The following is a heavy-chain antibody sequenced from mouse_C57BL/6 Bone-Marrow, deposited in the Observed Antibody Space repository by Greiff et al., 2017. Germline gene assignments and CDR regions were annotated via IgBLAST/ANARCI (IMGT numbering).Heavy chain of an antibody. CDR1: GYTFTGYW. Sequence: VQGVESGAELMKPGASVKLSCKATGYTFTGYWIEWVQQRPGHGLEWIGEIFPGSGSTNYNEKFKGKATFPADTSSNTAYMQLSSLTTEDSAIYYCARLCNCDVRGFDYWGQGTTLTVSS. V-gene: IGHV1-9*01. J-gene: IGHJ2*01. CDR3: ARLCNCDVRGFDY. CDR2: IFPGSGST. D-gene: IGHD4-1*02.